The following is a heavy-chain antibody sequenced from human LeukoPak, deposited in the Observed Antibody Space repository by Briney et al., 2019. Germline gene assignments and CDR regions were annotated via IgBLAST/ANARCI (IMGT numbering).Heavy chain of an antibody. CDR1: GFTFSSYY. CDR2: ISTSSSYI. V-gene: IGHV3-21*01. CDR3: VRESNSWYYFDY. D-gene: IGHD6-13*01. Sequence: GGSLRLSCAASGFTFSSYYMNWVRQAPGKGLEWVSSISTSSSYIYYADSVKGRFTISRDNTKNSLYLQMNSLRVEDTAVYYCVRESNSWYYFDYWGQGALVTVSS. J-gene: IGHJ4*02.